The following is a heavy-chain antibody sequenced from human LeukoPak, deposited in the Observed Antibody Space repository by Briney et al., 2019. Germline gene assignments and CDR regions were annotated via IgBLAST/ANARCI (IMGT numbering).Heavy chain of an antibody. V-gene: IGHV1-69*05. D-gene: IGHD4-17*01. CDR1: GYTFTGYY. CDR3: ARESSYGDYRGAFDI. CDR2: IIPIFGTA. Sequence: ASVKVSCKASGYTFTGYYMHWVRQAPGQGLEWMGGIIPIFGTANYAQKFQGRVTITTDESTSTAYMELSSLRSEDTAVYYCARESSYGDYRGAFDIWGQGTMVTVSS. J-gene: IGHJ3*02.